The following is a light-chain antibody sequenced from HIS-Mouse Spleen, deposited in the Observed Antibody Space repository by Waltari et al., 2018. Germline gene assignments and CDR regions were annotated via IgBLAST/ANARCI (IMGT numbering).Light chain of an antibody. J-gene: IGKJ4*01. V-gene: IGKV3-11*01. CDR2: DAS. CDR3: QQRSNWPPLT. Sequence: EIVLTQSPATLSLSPGERATLSCRASQSVSSYLAWYQQKPGQAPRLLIYDASNRATGIPARFSGSGSGTDFTLNISSLEPEDFVVYYCQQRSNWPPLTFGGGTKVEIK. CDR1: QSVSSY.